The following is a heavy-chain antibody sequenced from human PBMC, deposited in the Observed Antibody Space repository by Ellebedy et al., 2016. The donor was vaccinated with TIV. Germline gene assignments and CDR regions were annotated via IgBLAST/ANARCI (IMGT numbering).Heavy chain of an antibody. CDR1: GFTVSSNY. D-gene: IGHD6-19*01. V-gene: IGHV3-53*01. Sequence: GESLKISCAASGFTVSSNYMSWVRQAPGKGLEWVSVIYSGGSTYYADSVKGRFTISRDNSKNTLYLQMNSLRAEDTAVYYCARLTVAVTSYFDYWGQGTLVTVSS. CDR2: IYSGGST. J-gene: IGHJ4*02. CDR3: ARLTVAVTSYFDY.